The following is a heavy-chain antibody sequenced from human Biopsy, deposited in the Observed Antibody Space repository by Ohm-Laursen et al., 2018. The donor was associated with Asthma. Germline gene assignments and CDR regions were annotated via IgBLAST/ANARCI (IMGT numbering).Heavy chain of an antibody. V-gene: IGHV4-59*01. D-gene: IGHD2-15*01. CDR2: IHYSGST. CDR3: AGFCSGGNCPDH. CDR1: GVSIRSYY. Sequence: SQTLSLTCTVSGVSIRSYYWTWIRPPPGKGLEWIGNIHYSGSTYSNPSLKSRVTISVDTSKKQISLSLSSVIAADTAVYYCAGFCSGGNCPDHWGQGTLVTVSS. J-gene: IGHJ4*02.